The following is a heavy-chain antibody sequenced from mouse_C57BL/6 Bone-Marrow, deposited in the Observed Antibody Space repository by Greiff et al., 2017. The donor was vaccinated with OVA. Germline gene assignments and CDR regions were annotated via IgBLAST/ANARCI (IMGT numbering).Heavy chain of an antibody. CDR2: INPSSGYT. D-gene: IGHD1-1*01. CDR1: GYTFTSYT. V-gene: IGHV1-4*01. J-gene: IGHJ3*01. Sequence: QVHVKQSGAELARPGASVKMSCKASGYTFTSYTMHWVKQRPGQGLEWIGYINPSSGYTKYNQKFKDKATLTADKSSSTAYMQLSSLTSEDSAVYYCARFYYYASFAYWGQGTLVTVSA. CDR3: ARFYYYASFAY.